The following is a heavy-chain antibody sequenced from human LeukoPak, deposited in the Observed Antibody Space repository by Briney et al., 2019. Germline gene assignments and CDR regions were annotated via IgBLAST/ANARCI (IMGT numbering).Heavy chain of an antibody. CDR3: ASPDASMVSAFDY. CDR2: MNPNSGNT. J-gene: IGHJ4*02. D-gene: IGHD5-18*01. CDR1: GYTFTSYD. Sequence: GASVKVSCKASGYTFTSYDINWVRQATGQGLEWMGWMNPNSGNTGYAQKFQGRVTITTDEITSTAYMELRSLRSEDTAVYYCASPDASMVSAFDYWGQGTLVTVSS. V-gene: IGHV1-8*01.